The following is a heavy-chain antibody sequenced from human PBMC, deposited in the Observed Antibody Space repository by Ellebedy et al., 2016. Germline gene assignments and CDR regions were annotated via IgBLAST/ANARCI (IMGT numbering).Heavy chain of an antibody. D-gene: IGHD3-10*01. J-gene: IGHJ4*02. CDR3: AREWMVRGIIITHFDY. CDR1: GFTFSSYS. V-gene: IGHV3-48*04. Sequence: GGSLRLSXAASGFTFSSYSMNWVRQAPGKGLEWVSYISSSSSTIYYADSVKGRFTISRDNAKNLLYLQMNSLRAEDTAVYYCAREWMVRGIIITHFDYWGQGTLVTVSS. CDR2: ISSSSSTI.